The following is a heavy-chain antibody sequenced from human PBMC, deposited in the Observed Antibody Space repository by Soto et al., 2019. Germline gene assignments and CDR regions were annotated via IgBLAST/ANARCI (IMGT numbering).Heavy chain of an antibody. D-gene: IGHD3-3*01. Sequence: SVKVSCKASEGTFSSYAISWVRQAPGQGLEWMGGIIPTFGTANYAQKFQGRVTITADESTSTAYMELSSLRSEDTAVYYCARGAIRFLDPTYYYYYGMDVWGQGTTVTVSS. J-gene: IGHJ6*02. CDR2: IIPTFGTA. CDR1: EGTFSSYA. CDR3: ARGAIRFLDPTYYYYYGMDV. V-gene: IGHV1-69*13.